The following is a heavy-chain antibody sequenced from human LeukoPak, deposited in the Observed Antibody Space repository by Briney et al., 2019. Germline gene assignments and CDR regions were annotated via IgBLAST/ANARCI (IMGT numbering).Heavy chain of an antibody. J-gene: IGHJ4*02. CDR2: INHSGST. D-gene: IGHD1-26*01. Sequence: SETLSLTCAVYGGSFSGYYWSWIRQPPGKGLEWIGEINHSGSTNYNPSLESRVTISVDTSKNQFSLKLSSVTAADTAVYFCARHVFQGVGAAHFDYWGQGTLVTVSS. CDR3: ARHVFQGVGAAHFDY. CDR1: GGSFSGYY. V-gene: IGHV4-34*01.